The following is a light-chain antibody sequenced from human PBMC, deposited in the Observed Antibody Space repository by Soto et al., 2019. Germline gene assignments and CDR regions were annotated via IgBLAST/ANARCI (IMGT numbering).Light chain of an antibody. CDR3: QQYNNWPPMYT. V-gene: IGKV3-15*01. Sequence: EIVMTQSPATLSVSPGERATLSCRASQRFSSNLACYQHNPGQAPRLLIYGASTRSTGIPARFSGSGSGTEFTLTIISLQSEDFAVYYCQQYNNWPPMYTFGQGNKREIK. CDR2: GAS. J-gene: IGKJ2*01. CDR1: QRFSSN.